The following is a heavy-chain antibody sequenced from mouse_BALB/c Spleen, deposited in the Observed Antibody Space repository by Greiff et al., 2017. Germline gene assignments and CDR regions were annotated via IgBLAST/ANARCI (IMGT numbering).Heavy chain of an antibody. CDR2: IYPSDSYT. CDR3: TRGEDGYYMDY. CDR1: GYTFTSYW. Sequence: QVQLQQPGAELVRPGASVKLSCKASGYTFTSYWINWVKQRPGQGLEWIGNIYPSDSYTNYNQKFKDKATLTVDKSSSTAYMKLSSPTSEDSAVYYCTRGEDGYYMDYWGQGTSVTGSS. V-gene: IGHV1-69*02. D-gene: IGHD2-3*01. J-gene: IGHJ4*01.